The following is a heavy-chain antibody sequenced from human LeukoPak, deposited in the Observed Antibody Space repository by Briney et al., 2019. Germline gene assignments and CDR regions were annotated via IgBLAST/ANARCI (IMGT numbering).Heavy chain of an antibody. CDR2: IRYDGSNK. J-gene: IGHJ4*02. V-gene: IGHV3-30*02. Sequence: GGSLRLSCAASGFTFSSYGMHWVRQAPGKGLEWVAFIRYDGSNKYYADSVKGRFTISRDNSKNTLYLQMNSLRAEDTAVYYRAKEYRYSSSWYGDFDYWGQGTLVTVSS. CDR3: AKEYRYSSSWYGDFDY. CDR1: GFTFSSYG. D-gene: IGHD6-13*01.